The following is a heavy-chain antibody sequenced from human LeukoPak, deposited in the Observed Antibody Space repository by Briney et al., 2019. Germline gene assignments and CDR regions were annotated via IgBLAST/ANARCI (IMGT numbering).Heavy chain of an antibody. J-gene: IGHJ4*02. CDR3: STCEAFVSGGFDF. V-gene: IGHV4-39*01. Sequence: KPSETLSLTCTVSGASIGSSGYYWNWVRLPPGKGLEWIGSIHSSGSTYYNPSLKSRVTVSVDTSKNQFSLTLTSVTATDTAMYYCSTCEAFVSGGFDFWGQGALLTVSS. CDR2: IHSSGST. D-gene: IGHD6-19*01. CDR1: GASIGSSGYY.